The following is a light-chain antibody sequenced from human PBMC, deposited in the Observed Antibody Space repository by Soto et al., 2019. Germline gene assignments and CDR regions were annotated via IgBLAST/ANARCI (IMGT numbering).Light chain of an antibody. V-gene: IGLV2-8*01. CDR2: EVN. J-gene: IGLJ1*01. Sequence: QSALTQPPSSPGSPGQSVTISCTGTSSDVGGYNYVSWFQQHPGKAPKLIIHEVNQRPLGVPDRFSGSKSGNTASLSDSGLQAEDEGTYYCSSYGGYNNVVFGTGTKLTVL. CDR3: SSYGGYNNVV. CDR1: SSDVGGYNY.